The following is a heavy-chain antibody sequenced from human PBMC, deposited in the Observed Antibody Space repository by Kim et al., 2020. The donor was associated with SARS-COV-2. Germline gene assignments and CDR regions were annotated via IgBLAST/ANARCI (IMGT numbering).Heavy chain of an antibody. V-gene: IGHV4-61*08. CDR3: AQLPVTWDYAMDV. J-gene: IGHJ6*02. CDR1: GASVSSGGYY. CDR2: LYYNGNT. Sequence: SETLSLTCTVSGASVSSGGYYWSWIRQPPGKGLEWIGYLYYNGNTNYNPSLKGRVTISVDTSKNQFSLRLNSVTAADAAVYFCAQLPVTWDYAMDVWGQGTTFTVSS. D-gene: IGHD1-7*01.